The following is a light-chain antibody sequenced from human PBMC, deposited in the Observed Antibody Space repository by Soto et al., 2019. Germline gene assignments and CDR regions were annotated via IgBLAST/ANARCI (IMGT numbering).Light chain of an antibody. CDR1: QSVSSSY. Sequence: ESVLTQSPGTLSLSPGERATLSCRASQSVSSSYLAWYQQKPGQAPRLRIYGASSRATGIPDRFSGSGSGTDCTLTISRLEPEDFAVYYCHQYDSSPLTFGGGNKVEIK. J-gene: IGKJ4*01. CDR2: GAS. V-gene: IGKV3-20*01. CDR3: HQYDSSPLT.